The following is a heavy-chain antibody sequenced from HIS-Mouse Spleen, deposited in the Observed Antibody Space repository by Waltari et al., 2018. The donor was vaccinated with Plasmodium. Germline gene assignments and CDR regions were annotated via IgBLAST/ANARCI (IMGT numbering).Heavy chain of an antibody. CDR3: ARDRRLGFDY. J-gene: IGHJ4*02. V-gene: IGHV3-30-3*01. CDR2: ISYDGSNK. CDR1: RFTFGSYA. Sequence: QVQLVESGGGVVQPGRSLRLSCAASRFTFGSYAMHWVRQAPGKGLEWVAVISYDGSNKYYTNSVKGRFTISKDNSKNTLYLQMNSLRTEDTAVYYCARDRRLGFDYWGQGTLVTVSS.